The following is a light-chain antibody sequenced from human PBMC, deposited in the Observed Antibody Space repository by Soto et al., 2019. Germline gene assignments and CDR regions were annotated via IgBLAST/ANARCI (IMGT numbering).Light chain of an antibody. Sequence: DIQMTQSPSSLPASVGDRVTITFRASQSISTNLNWYQQKPGKAPKVLIYGASSLRSGFPSRFSGSGYGKDFTLSINSLQPEDFATYLCQQRYTLPRTFGGGTRVEL. V-gene: IGKV1-39*01. CDR3: QQRYTLPRT. CDR1: QSISTN. J-gene: IGKJ4*01. CDR2: GAS.